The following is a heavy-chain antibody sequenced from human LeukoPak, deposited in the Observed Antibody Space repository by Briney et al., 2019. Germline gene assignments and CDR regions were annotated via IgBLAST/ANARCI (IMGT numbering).Heavy chain of an antibody. J-gene: IGHJ4*02. CDR2: ISYDGSNK. CDR1: GFTFSTYG. V-gene: IGHV3-30*18. D-gene: IGHD3-22*01. CDR3: AKARTYYYDSSRYYLDF. Sequence: GGSLRLSCAASGFTFSTYGIHWVRQAPGKGLEWVAVISYDGSNKYYTDSVKGRFTISRDNSKNTLFLQMSSLGPEDTAAYYCAKARTYYYDSSRYYLDFWGQGTLVTVSS.